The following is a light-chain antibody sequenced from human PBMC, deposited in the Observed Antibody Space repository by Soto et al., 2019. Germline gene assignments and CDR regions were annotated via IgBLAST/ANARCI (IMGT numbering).Light chain of an antibody. Sequence: QSALTQPASVSGSPGQSITISCTGTSSDVGGYNYVSWYQQHPGKAPKLMIYDVSNRPSGVSNRFSGSKSGNTASLTISGLQDEDEADYYCSSYTSSSTIYVFGTGTKLTVL. CDR3: SSYTSSSTIYV. J-gene: IGLJ1*01. CDR1: SSDVGGYNY. CDR2: DVS. V-gene: IGLV2-14*01.